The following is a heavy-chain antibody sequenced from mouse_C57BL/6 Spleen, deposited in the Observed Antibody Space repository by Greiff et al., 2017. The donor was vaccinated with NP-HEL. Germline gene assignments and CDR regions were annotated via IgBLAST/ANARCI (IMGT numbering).Heavy chain of an antibody. Sequence: DVKLVESGGGLVKPGGSLKLSCAASGFTFSDYGMHWVRQAPEKGLEWVAYISSGSSTIYYADTVKGRFTISRDNAKNTLFLQMTSLRSEDTAMYYCARRLYGSSYWYFDVWGTGTTVTVSS. V-gene: IGHV5-17*01. CDR3: ARRLYGSSYWYFDV. CDR1: GFTFSDYG. D-gene: IGHD1-1*01. J-gene: IGHJ1*03. CDR2: ISSGSSTI.